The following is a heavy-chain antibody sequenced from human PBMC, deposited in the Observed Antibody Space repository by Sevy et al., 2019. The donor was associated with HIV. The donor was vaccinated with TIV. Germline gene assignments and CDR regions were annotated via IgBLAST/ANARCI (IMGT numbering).Heavy chain of an antibody. CDR3: TTDSKKRRLSALLDY. CDR1: GFTFSNAW. CDR2: IKSKTDGGTT. Sequence: GGSLRLSCAASGFTFSNAWMSWVRQAPGKGLEWVGRIKSKTDGGTTDYAAPVKGRFTITRDDSKTTLYLQMNSRKTEDTAIYYCTTDSKKRRLSALLDYWGQGTLVTVSS. J-gene: IGHJ4*02. V-gene: IGHV3-15*01.